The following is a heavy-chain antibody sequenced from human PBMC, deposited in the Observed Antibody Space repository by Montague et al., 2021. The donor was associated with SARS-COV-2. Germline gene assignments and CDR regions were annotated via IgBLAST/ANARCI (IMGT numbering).Heavy chain of an antibody. D-gene: IGHD3-22*01. Sequence: YSGSTYYNPSLKRRVTISVDTSKNQFSLKLSSVTAADTAVYYCANARITMIVVFDAFDIWGQGKMVTLYS. V-gene: IGHV4-31*02. CDR3: ANARITMIVVFDAFDI. J-gene: IGHJ3*02. CDR2: YSGST.